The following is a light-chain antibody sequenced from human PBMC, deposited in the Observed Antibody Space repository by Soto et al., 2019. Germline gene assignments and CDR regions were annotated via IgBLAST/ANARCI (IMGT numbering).Light chain of an antibody. CDR3: QSYDSSGV. J-gene: IGLJ3*02. V-gene: IGLV6-57*01. Sequence: NFMLTQPHSVSESPGKTVTISCTRSRGSIASNYVQWYQHRPGSSPSTVIYENNQRPSGVPDRFSGSIDTSSNSASLTISGLKTEDEADYYCQSYDSSGVFGGGTQLTVL. CDR2: ENN. CDR1: RGSIASNY.